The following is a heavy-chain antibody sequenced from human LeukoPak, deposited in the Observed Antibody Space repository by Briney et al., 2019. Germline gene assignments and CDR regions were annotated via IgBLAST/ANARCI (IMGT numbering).Heavy chain of an antibody. V-gene: IGHV3-23*01. CDR2: ISFSGKNA. J-gene: IGHJ3*01. CDR3: AKDIELST. CDR1: GFNFRDAA. D-gene: IGHD3-16*02. Sequence: GGSLRLSCVVSGFNFRDAAMTWVRQAPGKGLEWVALISFSGKNAYYGDSVKGRFTISRDNSDNTLSLHMNSLRVEDTAIYYCAKDIELSTWGLGTMVTVSS.